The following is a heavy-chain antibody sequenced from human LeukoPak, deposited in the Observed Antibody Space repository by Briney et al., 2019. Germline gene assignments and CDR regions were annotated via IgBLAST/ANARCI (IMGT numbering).Heavy chain of an antibody. CDR3: ARSPYHYDSSGSYDY. V-gene: IGHV3-21*01. CDR2: ISSSSSYI. J-gene: IGHJ4*02. CDR1: GFTFSSYS. D-gene: IGHD3-22*01. Sequence: GGSLRLSCAASGFTFSSYSMNWVRQAPGKGLEWVSSISSSSSYIYYADSVKGRFTISRDNANNSLYLQMNSLRAEDTAVYYCARSPYHYDSSGSYDYWGQGTLVTVSS.